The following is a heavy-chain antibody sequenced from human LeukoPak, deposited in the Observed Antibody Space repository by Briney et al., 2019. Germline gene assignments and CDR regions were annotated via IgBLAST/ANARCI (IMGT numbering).Heavy chain of an antibody. Sequence: SETLSLTCIVSGSSISSYYWNWIRQPAGKGLEWIGRIYISGSTNYNPSLKSRVTMSVDTSKNQFSLKLSSVTAADTAVYYCVRAAHSGSLAPFDYWGQGTLVTVSS. CDR3: VRAAHSGSLAPFDY. V-gene: IGHV4-4*07. J-gene: IGHJ4*02. D-gene: IGHD1-26*01. CDR2: IYISGST. CDR1: GSSISSYY.